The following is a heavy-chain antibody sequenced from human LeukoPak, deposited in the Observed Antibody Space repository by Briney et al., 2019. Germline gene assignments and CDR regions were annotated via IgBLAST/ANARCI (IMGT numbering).Heavy chain of an antibody. CDR2: IYYSGST. CDR1: GGSISSSSYY. J-gene: IGHJ4*02. V-gene: IGHV4-39*07. Sequence: SETLSLTCTVSGGSISSSSYYWGWIRQPPGKGLEWIGSIYYSGSTYYNPSLKSRVTISVDTSKNQFSLKLSSVTAADTAVYYCARDLRRHDFFDYWGRGTLATVSS. CDR3: ARDLRRHDFFDY. D-gene: IGHD1-1*01.